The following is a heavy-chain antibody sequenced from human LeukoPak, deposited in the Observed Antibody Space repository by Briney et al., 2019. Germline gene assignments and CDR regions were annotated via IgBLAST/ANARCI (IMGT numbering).Heavy chain of an antibody. V-gene: IGHV4-59*01. CDR2: FYNSGRS. CDR3: TRGAGWLIDY. Sequence: SETLSLTCTVSDDSISDYYRGWIRQPPGKGLEWIGYFYNSGRSTYDPSLKSRVTISADTSKNHFSLKLNSVTTADTAVYYCTRGAGWLIDYWGQGILVTVSS. J-gene: IGHJ4*02. D-gene: IGHD3-16*01. CDR1: DDSISDYY.